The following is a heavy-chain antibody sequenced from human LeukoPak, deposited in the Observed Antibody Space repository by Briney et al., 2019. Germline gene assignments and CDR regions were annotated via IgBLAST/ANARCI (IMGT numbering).Heavy chain of an antibody. D-gene: IGHD6-19*01. CDR1: GFTFSNYW. CDR2: MNSDGTTT. V-gene: IGHV3-74*01. CDR3: ARAGWYRFDY. J-gene: IGHJ4*02. Sequence: GGSLRLSCAASGFTFSNYWMHRVRQAPGKELVWVARMNSDGTTTNYADSMKGRFTISRDNAKSTLFLQMNSLGAEDTAVYYCARAGWYRFDYWGQGTLVTVSS.